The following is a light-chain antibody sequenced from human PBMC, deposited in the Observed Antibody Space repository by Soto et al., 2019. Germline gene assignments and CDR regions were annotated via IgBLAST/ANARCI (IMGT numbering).Light chain of an antibody. V-gene: IGKV1-39*01. J-gene: IGKJ1*01. Sequence: DIQMTQSPSSLSADVGDRVTVSCRASQSMMNFLNWYQHKPGKAPKLLIYAASSLQGGVPSRFSGSGSATDFTLIISNFQPEDFATYYCQQTYRTPHTFGQGTKVEIK. CDR3: QQTYRTPHT. CDR2: AAS. CDR1: QSMMNF.